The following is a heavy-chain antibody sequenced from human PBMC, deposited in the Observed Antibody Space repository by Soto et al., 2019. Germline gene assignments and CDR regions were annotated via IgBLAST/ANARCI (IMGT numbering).Heavy chain of an antibody. CDR3: AKLSRGGLYRLTSMDV. CDR2: IYPGDSDT. J-gene: IGHJ6*02. D-gene: IGHD3-16*01. V-gene: IGHV5-51*01. CDR1: GYSFTTYW. Sequence: GESLKISCKASGYSFTTYWIAWVRQMPGKGLEWMGIIYPGDSDTRYSPSFQGQVTISADKSITAAYLQWSSLRASDTAIYFWAKLSRGGLYRLTSMDVWGQGTTVTVSS.